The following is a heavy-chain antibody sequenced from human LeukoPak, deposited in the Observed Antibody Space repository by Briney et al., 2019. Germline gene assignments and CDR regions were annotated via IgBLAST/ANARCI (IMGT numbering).Heavy chain of an antibody. CDR3: ARIILGAAVTAGFDY. CDR1: GFTFSSYA. D-gene: IGHD4-11*01. Sequence: PGGSLRLSCAASGFTFSSYAMHWVRQAPGKGLEWGAVISYEGSNKYYADSVKGRFTISRDNSKNTLYLQMNSLRAEDTAVYYCARIILGAAVTAGFDYWGQGTLVTVSS. CDR2: ISYEGSNK. J-gene: IGHJ4*02. V-gene: IGHV3-30-3*01.